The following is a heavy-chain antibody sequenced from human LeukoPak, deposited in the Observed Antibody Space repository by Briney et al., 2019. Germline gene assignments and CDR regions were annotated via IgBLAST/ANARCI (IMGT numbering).Heavy chain of an antibody. CDR2: IYTSGST. D-gene: IGHD3-3*01. CDR1: GGSISSYY. V-gene: IGHV4-4*07. J-gene: IGHJ3*02. CDR3: ARDSGYYDFRSGNDAFDI. Sequence: SETLSLTCTVSGGSISSYYWSWIRQPAGKGLEWIGRIYTSGSTNYNPSLKSRVTMSVDTSKNQFSLKLSSVTAADTAVYYCARDSGYYDFRSGNDAFDIWGQGTMVTVSS.